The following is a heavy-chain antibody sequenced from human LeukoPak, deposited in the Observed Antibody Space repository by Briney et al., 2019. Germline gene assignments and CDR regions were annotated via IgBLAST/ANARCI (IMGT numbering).Heavy chain of an antibody. CDR1: GFNFNTYT. D-gene: IGHD4-17*01. Sequence: GGSLRLSCAASGFNFNTYTMNWVRQAPGKGLEWVSSISSDSSYIYYADAVHGRFTVSRDNAKYSLYLQMNSLRAEDTAVYYCVRGSYGAYDYWGQGSLVAVSS. CDR2: ISSDSSYI. J-gene: IGHJ4*02. V-gene: IGHV3-21*01. CDR3: VRGSYGAYDY.